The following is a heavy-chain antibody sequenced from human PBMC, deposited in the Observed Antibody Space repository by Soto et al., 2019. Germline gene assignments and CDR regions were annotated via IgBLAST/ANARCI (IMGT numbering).Heavy chain of an antibody. CDR1: GFTFNSYG. J-gene: IGHJ4*02. V-gene: IGHV3-30*18. Sequence: QVQLVESGGGVVQPEKSLRLSCAASGFTFNSYGMQWVRQAPGKGLEWVAVISYDGSIKYYADSVKGRFTISRDNSKNTLYLQMNSLRADDMAVYYCANTYCSGGSCYPFCFDYWGQGTLVTVSS. D-gene: IGHD2-15*01. CDR3: ANTYCSGGSCYPFCFDY. CDR2: ISYDGSIK.